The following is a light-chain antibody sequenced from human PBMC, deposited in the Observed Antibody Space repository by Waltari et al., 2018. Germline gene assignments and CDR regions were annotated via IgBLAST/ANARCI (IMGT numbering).Light chain of an antibody. CDR2: WAS. J-gene: IGKJ1*01. CDR1: QSVLYSSNNKNY. Sequence: DIVMTQSPDSLAVSLGERATINCNSSQSVLYSSNNKNYLAWYQQKPGQPPKLLIYWASTRESGVPDRFSGSGSGTDFTLTISSLQAEDVAVYYCQQYYSTPPRTFGQGTKVEIK. CDR3: QQYYSTPPRT. V-gene: IGKV4-1*01.